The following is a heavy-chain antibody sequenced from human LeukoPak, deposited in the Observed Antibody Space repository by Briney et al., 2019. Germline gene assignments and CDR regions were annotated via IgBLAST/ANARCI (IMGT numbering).Heavy chain of an antibody. J-gene: IGHJ4*02. D-gene: IGHD3-22*01. CDR3: ARGTIGTMIVAFDY. CDR2: MNPNSGNT. Sequence: ASVKVSCKASGYTFTSYDINWVRQATGQGLEWMGWMNPNSGNTGYAQKFQGRVTMTRNTSISTAYMELSSLRSDDTAVYYCARGTIGTMIVAFDYWGQGTLVTVSS. V-gene: IGHV1-8*01. CDR1: GYTFTSYD.